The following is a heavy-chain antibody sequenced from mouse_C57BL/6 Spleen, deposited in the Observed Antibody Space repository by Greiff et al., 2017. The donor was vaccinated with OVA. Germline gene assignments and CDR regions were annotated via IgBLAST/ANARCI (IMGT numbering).Heavy chain of an antibody. D-gene: IGHD2-4*01. J-gene: IGHJ3*01. V-gene: IGHV1-69*01. CDR1: GYTFTSYW. CDR3: ARYDYAFAY. Sequence: QVQLQQSGAELVMPGASVKLSCKASGYTFTSYWMHWVKQRPGQGLEWIGEIDPSDSYTNYNQKFKGKSTLTVDKSSSTAYMQLSSLTSEDSAVYYCARYDYAFAYWGQGTLVTVSA. CDR2: IDPSDSYT.